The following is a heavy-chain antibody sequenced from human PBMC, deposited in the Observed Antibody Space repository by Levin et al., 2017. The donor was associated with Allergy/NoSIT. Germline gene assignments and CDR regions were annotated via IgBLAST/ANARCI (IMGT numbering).Heavy chain of an antibody. Sequence: PSETLSLTCNVSGGSISSGGYYWSWIRQPPGKGLEWIGYIYYSGSTYYNPSLKSRIMISLDKSKNQFSLKLSSVTAADTAVYYCARDFGGDFYGMDVWGQGTAVTVSS. D-gene: IGHD2-21*02. J-gene: IGHJ6*02. CDR3: ARDFGGDFYGMDV. CDR2: IYYSGST. V-gene: IGHV4-30-4*01. CDR1: GGSISSGGYY.